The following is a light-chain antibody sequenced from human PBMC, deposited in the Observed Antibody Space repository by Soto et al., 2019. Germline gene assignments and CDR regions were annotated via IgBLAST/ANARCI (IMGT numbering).Light chain of an antibody. CDR3: QQYNNLPLT. J-gene: IGKJ4*01. Sequence: DIHMTQSPSSLSASVGDTVTISCQASQDISNYLNWYQQKPGKAPKLLIYDASNLETGVPSRFSGSGSGTDFTFTISSLQPEDIATYYCQQYNNLPLTFGGGTKVDIK. V-gene: IGKV1-33*01. CDR1: QDISNY. CDR2: DAS.